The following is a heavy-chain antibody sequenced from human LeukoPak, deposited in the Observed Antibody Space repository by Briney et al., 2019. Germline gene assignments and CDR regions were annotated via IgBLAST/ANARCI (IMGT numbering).Heavy chain of an antibody. J-gene: IGHJ4*02. D-gene: IGHD6-19*01. CDR1: GFTFSSYA. CDR2: IKQDGSDK. CDR3: AKAESRTAVAGPDY. Sequence: GGSLRLSCAASGFTFSSYAMSWVRQAPGKGPEWVANIKQDGSDKFYVDSVKGRFTISRDNAKNSLYLQMNSLRAEDMALYYCAKAESRTAVAGPDYWGQGTLVTVSS. V-gene: IGHV3-7*03.